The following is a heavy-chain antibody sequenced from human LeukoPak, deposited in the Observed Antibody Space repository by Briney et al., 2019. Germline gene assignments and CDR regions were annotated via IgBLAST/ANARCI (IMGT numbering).Heavy chain of an antibody. CDR2: INPNSGGT. Sequence: ASVKVSCKASGYTFTGYYMHWVRQAPGQGLEWMGWINPNSGGTNYAQKFQGRVTMTRDTSISTAYMELSRLRSEDTAVYYCARAIVYYDSSGYYPTRFDYWGQGTLVTVSS. CDR1: GYTFTGYY. V-gene: IGHV1-2*02. D-gene: IGHD3-22*01. J-gene: IGHJ4*02. CDR3: ARAIVYYDSSGYYPTRFDY.